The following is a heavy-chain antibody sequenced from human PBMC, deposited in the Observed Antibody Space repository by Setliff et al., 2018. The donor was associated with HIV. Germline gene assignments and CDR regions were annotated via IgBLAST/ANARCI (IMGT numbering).Heavy chain of an antibody. D-gene: IGHD5-18*01. V-gene: IGHV4-59*04. Sequence: PSETLSLTCTVSGDSISSYYWTWIRQPPGKGLDWLGNIYYSGSTNYSPSLKSRVTISVDASRNQFSLRLSSVTAADTAVYYCAAWGPRYSYAPYFFDSWGQGTLVTVSS. CDR2: IYYSGST. J-gene: IGHJ4*02. CDR1: GDSISSYY. CDR3: AAWGPRYSYAPYFFDS.